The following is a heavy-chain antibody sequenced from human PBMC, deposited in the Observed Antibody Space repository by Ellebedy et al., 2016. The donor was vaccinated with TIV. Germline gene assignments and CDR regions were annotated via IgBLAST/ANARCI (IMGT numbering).Heavy chain of an antibody. CDR3: ARDEYYYGMDV. J-gene: IGHJ6*02. Sequence: GGSLRLSXAASGFTFSSYGMHWVRQAPGKGLEWVAVIWYDGSNKYYADSVKGRFTISRDNSKNTLYLQMNSLRAEDTAVYYCARDEYYYGMDVWGQGTTVTVSS. V-gene: IGHV3-33*01. CDR2: IWYDGSNK. CDR1: GFTFSSYG.